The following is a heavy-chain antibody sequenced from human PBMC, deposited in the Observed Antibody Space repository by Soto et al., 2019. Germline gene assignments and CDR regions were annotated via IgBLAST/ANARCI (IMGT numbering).Heavy chain of an antibody. CDR2: ISGYNGNT. D-gene: IGHD3-10*01. CDR1: GYTFTSYG. Sequence: ASVKVSCKASGYTFTSYGISWVRQAPGQGLEWMGWISGYNGNTNYAQKLQGRVTMTTDTSTSTAYMELRSLRSDDTAVYYCARDIEYYGSGSYPGMDVWGQGTTVTVSS. V-gene: IGHV1-18*01. CDR3: ARDIEYYGSGSYPGMDV. J-gene: IGHJ6*02.